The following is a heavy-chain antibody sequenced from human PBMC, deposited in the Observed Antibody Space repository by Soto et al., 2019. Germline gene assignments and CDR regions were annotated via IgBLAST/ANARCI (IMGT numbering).Heavy chain of an antibody. CDR3: ARSRPQLLWFGEFQHPNYYYGMDV. J-gene: IGHJ6*02. CDR1: GGTFSSYA. V-gene: IGHV1-69*06. Sequence: GASVKVSCKASGGTFSSYAISWVRQAPGQGLEWMGGIIPSFGTANYAQKFQGGVTITADKSTSTAYMELSSLRSEDTAVYYCARSRPQLLWFGEFQHPNYYYGMDVWGQGTTVTVSS. D-gene: IGHD3-10*01. CDR2: IIPSFGTA.